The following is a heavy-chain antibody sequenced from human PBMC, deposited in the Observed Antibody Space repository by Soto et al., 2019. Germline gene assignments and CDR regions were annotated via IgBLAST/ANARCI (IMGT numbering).Heavy chain of an antibody. J-gene: IGHJ6*02. CDR1: GYTFTNYG. Sequence: QVQLVQSGAEVKKPGASVKVSCKASGYTFTNYGITWVRQAPGQGLEWMGWISAYNGNTNYAQKFQGRVTLTSDTSTSTAYMELRSLRSDDTAVYYCARDGVIVGATDNFFGMNVWGQGTTVTVSS. CDR3: ARDGVIVGATDNFFGMNV. V-gene: IGHV1-18*01. CDR2: ISAYNGNT. D-gene: IGHD1-26*01.